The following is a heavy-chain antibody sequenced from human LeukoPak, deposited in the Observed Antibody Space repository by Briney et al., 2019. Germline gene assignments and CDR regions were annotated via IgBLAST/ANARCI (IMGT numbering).Heavy chain of an antibody. Sequence: PSETLSLTCNVSGASISNKFWSWIRHPPGKGLEWIGYISYTGTTNYNPSLQSRVTISVDTCKNQLSLRVTSMTAADTAVYYCARDTSGYYGRYESWGQGILVTVSS. CDR3: ARDTSGYYGRYES. J-gene: IGHJ4*02. V-gene: IGHV4-59*01. D-gene: IGHD3-3*01. CDR2: ISYTGTT. CDR1: GASISNKF.